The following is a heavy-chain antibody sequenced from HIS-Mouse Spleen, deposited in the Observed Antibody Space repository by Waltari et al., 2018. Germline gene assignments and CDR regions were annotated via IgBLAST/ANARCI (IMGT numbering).Heavy chain of an antibody. V-gene: IGHV4-39*07. CDR1: GGSISSSSYY. CDR2: IYYSGST. J-gene: IGHJ2*01. Sequence: QLQLQESGPGLVKPSENLSLTCTVSGGSISSSSYYWGWIRQPPGKGLEWLGSIYYSGSTYYNPSLKSRVTISVDTSKNQFSLKLSSVTAADTAVYYCAREIPYSSSWYDWYFDLWGRGTLVTVSS. CDR3: AREIPYSSSWYDWYFDL. D-gene: IGHD6-13*01.